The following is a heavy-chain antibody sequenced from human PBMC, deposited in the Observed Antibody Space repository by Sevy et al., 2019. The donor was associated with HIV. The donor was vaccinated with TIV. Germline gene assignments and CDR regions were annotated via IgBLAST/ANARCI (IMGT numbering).Heavy chain of an antibody. V-gene: IGHV4-38-2*01. J-gene: IGHJ6*03. CDR3: ARQLVAPSGGYYMDV. D-gene: IGHD6-6*01. CDR1: GYSISSGYY. CDR2: IYHSGST. Sequence: SETLSLTCAVSGYSISSGYYWGWIRQPPGKGLEWIGSIYHSGSTYYNPSLKSRVTISVDTSKNQFSLKLSSVTAADTAVYYCARQLVAPSGGYYMDVWGKGTTVTVSS.